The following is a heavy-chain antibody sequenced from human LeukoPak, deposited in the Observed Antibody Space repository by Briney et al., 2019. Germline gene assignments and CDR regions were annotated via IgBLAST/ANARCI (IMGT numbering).Heavy chain of an antibody. D-gene: IGHD6-13*01. CDR2: IIPIFGTA. CDR1: GGTFSSYA. Sequence: SVKVSCKASGGTFSSYAISWVRQAPGQGLEWMGGIIPIFGTANYAQKFQGRVTITADESTSTAYMELSSLRSEDTAVYYCASQGGIAAAGTGGDYWGQGTLVTVSS. J-gene: IGHJ4*02. CDR3: ASQGGIAAAGTGGDY. V-gene: IGHV1-69*13.